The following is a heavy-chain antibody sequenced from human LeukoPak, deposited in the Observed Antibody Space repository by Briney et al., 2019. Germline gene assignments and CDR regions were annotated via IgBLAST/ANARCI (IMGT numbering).Heavy chain of an antibody. D-gene: IGHD6-13*01. CDR3: ARGAAGTFYYYYYMDV. V-gene: IGHV4-34*01. CDR1: GGSFSGYY. J-gene: IGHJ6*03. Sequence: SETLSLTCAVYGGSFSGYYWSWIRQPPGKGLEWIGEINHSGSTNYNPSLKSRVTISVDTSKNQFSLKLSSVTAADTAVYYCARGAAGTFYYYYYMDVWGKGTTVTISS. CDR2: INHSGST.